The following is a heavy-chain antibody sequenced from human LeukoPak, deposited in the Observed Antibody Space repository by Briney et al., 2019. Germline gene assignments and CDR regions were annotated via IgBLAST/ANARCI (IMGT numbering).Heavy chain of an antibody. J-gene: IGHJ4*02. V-gene: IGHV3-30*02. D-gene: IGHD3-10*01. CDR3: AKAGDVWFGEDYFDY. CDR2: IRYDGSNK. CDR1: GGTFSSYG. Sequence: SCKASGGTFSSYGMHWVRQAPGKGLEWVAFIRYDGSNKYYADSVKGRFTISRDNSKNTLYLQMNSLRAEDTAVYYCAKAGDVWFGEDYFDYWGQGTLVTVSS.